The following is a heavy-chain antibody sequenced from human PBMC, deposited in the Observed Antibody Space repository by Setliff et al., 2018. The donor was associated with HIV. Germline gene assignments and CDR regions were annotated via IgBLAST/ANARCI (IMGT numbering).Heavy chain of an antibody. CDR3: ARESAPAYYFDY. V-gene: IGHV4-30-4*01. Sequence: TWVRQPPGKGLEWIGYIYYSGSTYYNPSLKSRDTISVDTSKNQFSLKLSSVTAAGSAVYYCARESAPAYYFDYWGQGTLVTVSS. CDR2: IYYSGST. J-gene: IGHJ4*02. D-gene: IGHD2-2*01.